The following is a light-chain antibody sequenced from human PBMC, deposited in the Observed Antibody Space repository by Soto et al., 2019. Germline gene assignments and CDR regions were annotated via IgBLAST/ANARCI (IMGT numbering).Light chain of an antibody. CDR1: QGVNRYY. Sequence: ENVRTQSPGTLSLSPGERATLSCRSSQGVNRYYLAWYHQRPGQAPRLLIYGAFRRATGIPARFSGSGSGTEYTLTISGLQSEDFAVYYCQQDYNLPITFGQGTRLEIK. CDR3: QQDYNLPIT. CDR2: GAF. J-gene: IGKJ5*01. V-gene: IGKV3D-7*01.